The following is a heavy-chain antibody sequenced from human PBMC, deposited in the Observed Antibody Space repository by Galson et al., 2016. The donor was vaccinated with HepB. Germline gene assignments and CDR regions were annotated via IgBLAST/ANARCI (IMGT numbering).Heavy chain of an antibody. J-gene: IGHJ6*03. D-gene: IGHD6-19*01. Sequence: SETLSLTCNVSGASISGTNYYWGWIRQPPGRGLEWIGSIYYSGSTNYNPSLESRVTISVDTSKNQLSLSLSSVTAADTAVYYGATGIVVAGRMYYYYMDVWGKGTAVTVSS. CDR2: IYYSGST. V-gene: IGHV4-39*01. CDR1: GASISGTNYY. CDR3: ATGIVVAGRMYYYYMDV.